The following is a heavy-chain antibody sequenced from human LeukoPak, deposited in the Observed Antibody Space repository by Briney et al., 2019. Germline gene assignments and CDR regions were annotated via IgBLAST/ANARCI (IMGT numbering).Heavy chain of an antibody. Sequence: PSETLSLTCAVYGGSFSGYYWSWIRQPPGKGLEWIAEINHSGSTNYNPSLKSRVTISVDTSKNQFSLKLTSVTAADTAVYYCATRSLWGQGTLVTVSS. CDR2: INHSGST. CDR1: GGSFSGYY. CDR3: ATRSL. V-gene: IGHV4-34*01. D-gene: IGHD1-14*01. J-gene: IGHJ4*02.